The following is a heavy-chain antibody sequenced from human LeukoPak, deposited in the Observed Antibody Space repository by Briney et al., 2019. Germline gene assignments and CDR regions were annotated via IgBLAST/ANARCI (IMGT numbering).Heavy chain of an antibody. CDR3: ARDQDYGRTSYPCYYYGMDV. J-gene: IGHJ6*02. CDR1: GYTFTGYY. Sequence: ASVKVSCKASGYTFTGYYMHWVRQAPRHGLEWMGRINPNSGGTNYAQKFQGRVTMTRDTSISTAYMELSRLRSDDTAVYYCARDQDYGRTSYPCYYYGMDVWGQGTTVTVSS. D-gene: IGHD2-2*01. CDR2: INPNSGGT. V-gene: IGHV1-2*06.